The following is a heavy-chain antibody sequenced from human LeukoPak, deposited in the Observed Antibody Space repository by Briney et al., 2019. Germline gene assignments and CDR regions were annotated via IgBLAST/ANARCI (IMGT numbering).Heavy chain of an antibody. CDR2: IYWDDDK. V-gene: IGHV2-5*02. CDR3: AHTGYYDSSGSPIDY. CDR1: GFSLSTSGVG. D-gene: IGHD3-22*01. J-gene: IGHJ4*02. Sequence: SGPTLVNPTQTLTLTCTFSGFSLSTSGVGVGWIRQPPGKALEWLALIYWDDDKRYSPSLKGRLTITKDTSKNQVVLTMTNMDPVDTATYYCAHTGYYDSSGSPIDYWGQGTLVTVSS.